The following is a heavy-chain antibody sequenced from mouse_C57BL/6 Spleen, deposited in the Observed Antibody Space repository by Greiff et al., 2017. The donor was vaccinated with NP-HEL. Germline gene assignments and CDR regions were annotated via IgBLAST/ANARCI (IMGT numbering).Heavy chain of an antibody. J-gene: IGHJ4*01. CDR1: GFTFKDYY. CDR2: IDPEDGET. V-gene: IGHV14-2*01. Sequence: VQLQQSGAELVKPGASVKLSCTASGFTFKDYYMHWVKQRPEQGLEWIGRIDPEDGETNYAPKFQGKATMTADTSSNTAYLQLSSLTSEDTAVYYCAGGCDYSDYGFLDDWGQGTTVTVSS. D-gene: IGHD2-13*01. CDR3: AGGCDYSDYGFLDD.